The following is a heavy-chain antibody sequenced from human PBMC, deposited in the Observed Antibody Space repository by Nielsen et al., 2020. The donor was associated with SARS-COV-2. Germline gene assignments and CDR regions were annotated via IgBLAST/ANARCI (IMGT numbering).Heavy chain of an antibody. D-gene: IGHD5-18*01. CDR2: IIPIFGTA. J-gene: IGHJ4*02. CDR1: GGTFSSYA. V-gene: IGHV1-69*06. CDR3: ARTHGVDTAMDSGFDY. Sequence: SVKVSCKASGGTFSSYAISWVRQAPGQGLEWMGGIIPIFGTANYAQKFQGRVTITADKSTSTAYMELSSLRSEDTAVYYCARTHGVDTAMDSGFDYWGQGTLVTVSS.